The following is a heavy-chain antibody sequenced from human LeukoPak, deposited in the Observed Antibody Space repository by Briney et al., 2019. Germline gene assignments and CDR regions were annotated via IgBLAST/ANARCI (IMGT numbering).Heavy chain of an antibody. J-gene: IGHJ4*02. V-gene: IGHV1-2*06. D-gene: IGHD4-17*01. Sequence: ASVKVSCKASGYTFTGYYLYWVRQAPGQGLELMGRINPNTGGTSYAQKFQGRVTLTRDTSISTAYMELSRLNSDDTAVYYCAVADYGDYGKFDYWDQGTLVTVSS. CDR3: AVADYGDYGKFDY. CDR2: INPNTGGT. CDR1: GYTFTGYY.